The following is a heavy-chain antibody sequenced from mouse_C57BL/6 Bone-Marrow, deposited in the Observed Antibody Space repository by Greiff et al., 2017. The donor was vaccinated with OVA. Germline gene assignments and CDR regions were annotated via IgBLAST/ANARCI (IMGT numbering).Heavy chain of an antibody. CDR2: ISSGGSYT. J-gene: IGHJ3*01. CDR3: ARPSYYYGSSWFAY. V-gene: IGHV5-6*01. D-gene: IGHD1-1*01. CDR1: GFTFSSYG. Sequence: EVQLVESGGDLVKPGGSLKLSCAASGFTFSSYGMSWVRQTPDKRLEWVATISSGGSYTYYPDSVKGRFTISRDNAKNTLYLQMSSLKSEDTAMYYCARPSYYYGSSWFAYWGQGTLVTVSA.